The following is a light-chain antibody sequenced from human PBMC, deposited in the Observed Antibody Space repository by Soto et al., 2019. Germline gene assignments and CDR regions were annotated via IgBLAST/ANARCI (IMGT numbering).Light chain of an antibody. Sequence: QAVVTQPASVSGSPGQSITISCTGTSSDLAIYNYVSWYQQQPGKAPKLMIYQVTNRPSGVSNRFSGSRSGNTASLTISGHQAEDEADYFCSSYTDSSNYVFGTGTKLTVL. CDR2: QVT. CDR3: SSYTDSSNYV. V-gene: IGLV2-14*01. J-gene: IGLJ1*01. CDR1: SSDLAIYNY.